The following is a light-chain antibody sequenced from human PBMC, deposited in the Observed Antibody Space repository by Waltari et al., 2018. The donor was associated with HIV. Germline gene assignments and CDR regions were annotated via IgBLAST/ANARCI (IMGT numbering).Light chain of an antibody. Sequence: QSVLTQPPSASGTPGQRVTISCSGASSDIGSNYVYWYQQLPGTAPKLLIYRNNQRPSGVPDRFSGSKSGTSASLAISGLRSEDEADYYCAAWDVSLRGAYVFGTGTKVVVL. CDR3: AAWDVSLRGAYV. CDR1: SSDIGSNY. CDR2: RNN. J-gene: IGLJ1*01. V-gene: IGLV1-47*01.